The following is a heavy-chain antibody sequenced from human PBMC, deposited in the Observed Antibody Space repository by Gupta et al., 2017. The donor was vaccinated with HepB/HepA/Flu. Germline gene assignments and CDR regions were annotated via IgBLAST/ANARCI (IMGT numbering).Heavy chain of an antibody. V-gene: IGHV4-39*01. CDR2: MRYSGTT. Sequence: QLQLQESGPGLMKSSETLSLTCTVSGGSISANWHMWGWIRQAPGMGPEWIGSMRYSGTTYYNPSLKSRVTISIDTSKNQFSLKLTSVTAADTAIYYCVRHSDHNGYIDGFDIWGQGTMVTVSS. J-gene: IGHJ3*02. D-gene: IGHD5-12*01. CDR1: GGSISANWHM. CDR3: VRHSDHNGYIDGFDI.